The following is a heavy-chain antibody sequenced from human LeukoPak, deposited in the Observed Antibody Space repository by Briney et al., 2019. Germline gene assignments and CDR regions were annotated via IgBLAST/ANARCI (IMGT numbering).Heavy chain of an antibody. CDR1: GGSISSSSYY. CDR2: IYYSGST. CDR3: ARDGVGARYFTTLDAFDI. Sequence: SETLSLTCTVSGGSISSSSYYWGWIRQPPGKGLEWIGSIYYSGSTYYNPSLKSRVTISVDTSKNQFSLKLSSVTAADTAVYYCARDGVGARYFTTLDAFDIWGQGTMVTVSS. D-gene: IGHD3-9*01. V-gene: IGHV4-39*07. J-gene: IGHJ3*02.